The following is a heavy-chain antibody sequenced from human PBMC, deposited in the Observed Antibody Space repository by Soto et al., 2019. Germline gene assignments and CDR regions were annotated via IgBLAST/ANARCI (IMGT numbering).Heavy chain of an antibody. D-gene: IGHD5-12*01. CDR2: INPNSGGT. J-gene: IGHJ4*02. Sequence: ASVKVSCKASGYTFTGYYMHWVRQAPGQGLEWMGWINPNSGGTNYAQKFQGWVTMTRDTSISTAYMELSRLRSDDTAVYYCASARGYSGYDAFDYWGQGNLVTVSS. V-gene: IGHV1-2*04. CDR3: ASARGYSGYDAFDY. CDR1: GYTFTGYY.